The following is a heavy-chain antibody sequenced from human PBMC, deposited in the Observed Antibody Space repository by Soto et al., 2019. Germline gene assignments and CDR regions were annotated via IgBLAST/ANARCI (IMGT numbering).Heavy chain of an antibody. CDR2: INAHSGGT. CDR3: AKDLTGELGYRLDP. CDR1: GFSFTGYY. V-gene: IGHV1-2*02. Sequence: ASVKVSCKASGFSFTGYYIHWLRQAPGQGLEWMGWINAHSGGTEYAQKFQGRVTLTRDTSISTAYMTLSSLRSDDTAIYYCAKDLTGELGYRLDPWGQGTQVTVSS. D-gene: IGHD3-16*02. J-gene: IGHJ5*02.